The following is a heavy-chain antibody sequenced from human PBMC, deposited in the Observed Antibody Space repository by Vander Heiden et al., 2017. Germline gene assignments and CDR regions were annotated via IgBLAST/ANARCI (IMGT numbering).Heavy chain of an antibody. CDR1: GFTFSSYG. J-gene: IGHJ6*02. CDR3: AKGVSSSWYLYYYYGMDV. CDR2: ISYDGSKK. Sequence: QVQLVESGGGVVQPGRSLRLSCAASGFTFSSYGMHWVRQAPGKGLEWVAVISYDGSKKYYADSVKGRFTISRDNSKNTLYLQMNSLRAEDTAVYYCAKGVSSSWYLYYYYGMDVWGQGTTVTVSS. V-gene: IGHV3-30*18. D-gene: IGHD6-13*01.